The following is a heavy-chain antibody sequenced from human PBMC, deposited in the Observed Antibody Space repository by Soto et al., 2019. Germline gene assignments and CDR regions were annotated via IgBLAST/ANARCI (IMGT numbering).Heavy chain of an antibody. V-gene: IGHV4-4*02. D-gene: IGHD1-7*01. J-gene: IGHJ4*02. CDR3: ASRDPGTSVDY. Sequence: QVQLQESGPGLVKPSGTLSLTCAVSGGSFTSNNWWTWVRQPPGQGLEWIGEIYRTGSTNYNPSLQGRVTISLDKSDNHFSLKVTSLTAADTAVYYCASRDPGTSVDYWGQGTLVTVSS. CDR1: GGSFTSNNW. CDR2: IYRTGST.